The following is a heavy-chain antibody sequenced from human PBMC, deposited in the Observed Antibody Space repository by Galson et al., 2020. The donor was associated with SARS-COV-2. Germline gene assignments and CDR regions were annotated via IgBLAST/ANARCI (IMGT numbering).Heavy chain of an antibody. D-gene: IGHD6-19*01. Sequence: GESLKISCAASGFTFSSYAMSWVRQAPGKGLEWVSAISGSGGSTYYADSVKGRFTISRDNSKNTLYLQMNSLRAEDTAVYYCAKDHSGAVAGNWFDPWGQGTLVTVSS. J-gene: IGHJ5*02. V-gene: IGHV3-23*01. CDR2: ISGSGGST. CDR1: GFTFSSYA. CDR3: AKDHSGAVAGNWFDP.